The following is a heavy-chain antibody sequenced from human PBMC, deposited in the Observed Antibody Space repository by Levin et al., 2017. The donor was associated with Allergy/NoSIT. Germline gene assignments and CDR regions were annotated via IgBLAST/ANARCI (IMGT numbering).Heavy chain of an antibody. V-gene: IGHV4-34*01. CDR1: GGSFSGYY. J-gene: IGHJ4*02. CDR3: ARFRLRRLFDY. Sequence: SETLSLTCAVYGGSFSGYYWSWIRQPPGKGLEWIGEINHSGSTNYNPSLKSRVTISVDTSKNQFSLKLSSVTAADTAVYYCARFRLRRLFDYWGQGTLVTVSS. D-gene: IGHD5-12*01. CDR2: INHSGST.